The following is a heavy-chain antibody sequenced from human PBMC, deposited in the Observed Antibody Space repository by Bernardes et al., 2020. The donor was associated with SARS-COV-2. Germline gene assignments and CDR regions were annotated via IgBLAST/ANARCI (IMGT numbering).Heavy chain of an antibody. CDR3: ASVTWSSHDGFDI. CDR1: GYTFTDYH. J-gene: IGHJ3*02. D-gene: IGHD6-13*01. CDR2: VYPKSGDT. V-gene: IGHV1-2*02. Sequence: ASMKVSCKASGYTFTDYHIHWVRQAPGQGLEWMGWVYPKSGDTSFAQNFQGRVTMTRDTSVSTAYMELSRLRFDETAVYYCASVTWSSHDGFDIWGQGTVVTVSS.